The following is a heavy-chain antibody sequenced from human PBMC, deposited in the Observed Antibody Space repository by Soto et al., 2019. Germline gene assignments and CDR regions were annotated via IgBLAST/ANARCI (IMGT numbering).Heavy chain of an antibody. J-gene: IGHJ5*01. V-gene: IGHV4-30-4*01. CDR2: IYKSATT. CDR3: ARGRYCLTGRCFPNWFDS. Sequence: SETLSLTCSVAGDSISSVDYFWAWIRQPPGQALEYIGYIYKSATTYYNPSFESRVAISLDTSKSQFSLNVTSVTAADTAVYFCARGRYCLTGRCFPNWFDSWGQGTLVTVSS. CDR1: GDSISSVDYF. D-gene: IGHD2-15*01.